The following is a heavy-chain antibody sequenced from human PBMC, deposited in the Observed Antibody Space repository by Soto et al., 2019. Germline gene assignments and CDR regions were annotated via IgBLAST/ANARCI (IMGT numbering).Heavy chain of an antibody. Sequence: SETLSLTCAVYGGSFSGYYWSWIRQPPGKGLEWIGEINHSGSTNYNPSLKSRVTISVDTSKNQFSLKLSSVTAADTAVYYCARGPRGAVAGILGPRWGGKDRYLDYWGQGTLVTVSS. J-gene: IGHJ4*02. CDR2: INHSGST. CDR1: GGSFSGYY. D-gene: IGHD6-19*01. CDR3: ARGPRGAVAGILGPRWGGKDRYLDY. V-gene: IGHV4-34*01.